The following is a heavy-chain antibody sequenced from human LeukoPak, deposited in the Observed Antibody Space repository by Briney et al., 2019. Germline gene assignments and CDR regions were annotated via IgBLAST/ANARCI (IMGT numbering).Heavy chain of an antibody. V-gene: IGHV1-2*02. CDR1: GYTFSGYY. CDR3: AREYCSGGSCYDY. Sequence: GASVKVSCKASGYTFSGYYMHWVRQAPGQGLEWMGWINPNSGGTNYAQKFQGRVTMTRDTSIRTAYMELSRLRSDDTAVYYCAREYCSGGSCYDYWGQGTLVTVSS. D-gene: IGHD2-15*01. J-gene: IGHJ4*02. CDR2: INPNSGGT.